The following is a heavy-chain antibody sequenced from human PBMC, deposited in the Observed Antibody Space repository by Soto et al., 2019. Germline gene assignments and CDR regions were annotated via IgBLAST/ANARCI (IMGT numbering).Heavy chain of an antibody. CDR2: ISGSGGST. Sequence: EVQLLESGGGLVQPGGSLRLSCAASGFTFSSYAMNWVRQAPGKGLEWVSVISGSGGSTYYADSVKGRFTISRDNSKNTLYLQMNSLRAEDTAVYDCARRSSSWSFDYWGQGTLVTVSS. V-gene: IGHV3-23*01. CDR1: GFTFSSYA. CDR3: ARRSSSWSFDY. J-gene: IGHJ4*02. D-gene: IGHD6-13*01.